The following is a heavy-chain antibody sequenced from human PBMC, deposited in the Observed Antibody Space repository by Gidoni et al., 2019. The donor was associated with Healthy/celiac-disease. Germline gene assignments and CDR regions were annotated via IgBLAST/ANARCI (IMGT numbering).Heavy chain of an antibody. V-gene: IGHV3-9*01. D-gene: IGHD2-2*01. J-gene: IGHJ6*02. CDR1: GFTFVDYA. CDR3: AKGFVVVPADYYGMDV. Sequence: EVQLVESGGGLVQPGRSLRLSCEASGFTFVDYAMHWVRQAPGKGLEWVSGISWNSGSIGYADSVKGRFTISRDNAKNSLYLQMNSLRAEDTALYYCAKGFVVVPADYYGMDVWGQGTTVTVSS. CDR2: ISWNSGSI.